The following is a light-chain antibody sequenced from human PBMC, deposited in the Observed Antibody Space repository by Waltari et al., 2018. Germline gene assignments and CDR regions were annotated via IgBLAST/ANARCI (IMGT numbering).Light chain of an antibody. CDR3: MQSIEFWT. CDR1: QSLLHSDGKTY. V-gene: IGKV2D-29*02. J-gene: IGKJ1*01. CDR2: EAS. Sequence: DVVMTQTPLSLSVTPGQPASISCKSRQSLLHSDGKTYLFWYLQRPGQSPQLLIYEASNRVSGVPDRFSGSGSGTDFTLKISRVEAEDVGVYYCMQSIEFWTFGQGTKMEIK.